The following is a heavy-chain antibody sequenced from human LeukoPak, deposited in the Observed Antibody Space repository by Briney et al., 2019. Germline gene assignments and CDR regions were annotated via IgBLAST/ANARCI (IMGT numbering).Heavy chain of an antibody. CDR2: MNPDSGNT. D-gene: IGHD3-9*01. Sequence: ASVKVSCKASGYTFTSYGVSWVRQATGQGLEWMGWMNPDSGNTGYAQRFQGRVTMTRNTSISTAYMELSSLKSEDTAMYYCARGRKGILTGYDNDNWGQGTLVTVPS. CDR1: GYTFTSYG. CDR3: ARGRKGILTGYDNDN. J-gene: IGHJ4*02. V-gene: IGHV1-8*02.